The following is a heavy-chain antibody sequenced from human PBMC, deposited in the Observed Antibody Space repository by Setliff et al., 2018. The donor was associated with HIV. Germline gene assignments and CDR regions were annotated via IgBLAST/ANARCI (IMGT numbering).Heavy chain of an antibody. CDR2: VNPSGGST. CDR3: ARGRTAGYTYNYGY. D-gene: IGHD3-16*01. Sequence: RASVKVSCKASGYIFLNYDITWVRQAPGKGLEWLGMVNPSGGSTAYAQKFQGRVTMTRDTSTNTVYMDLSGLRSDDTAVYYCARGRTAGYTYNYGYWGQGTLVTVSS. J-gene: IGHJ4*02. V-gene: IGHV1-46*01. CDR1: GYIFLNYD.